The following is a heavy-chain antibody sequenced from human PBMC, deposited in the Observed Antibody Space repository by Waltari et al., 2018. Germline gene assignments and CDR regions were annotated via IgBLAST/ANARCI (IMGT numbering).Heavy chain of an antibody. CDR1: GCTISTNY. D-gene: IGHD3-3*01. J-gene: IGHJ4*02. CDR2: FYGGGSS. CDR3: ALSSGVVKGYLDY. V-gene: IGHV3-53*01. Sequence: EVQLAERGGVLIQPGMSLRLSWPASGCTISTNYISWVRQAPGKGLDWVSVFYGGGSSYHADSVKGRFTVSRDASKNTVYLQMNSLTAEDTAVYYCALSSGVVKGYLDYWGQGTLVTVSS.